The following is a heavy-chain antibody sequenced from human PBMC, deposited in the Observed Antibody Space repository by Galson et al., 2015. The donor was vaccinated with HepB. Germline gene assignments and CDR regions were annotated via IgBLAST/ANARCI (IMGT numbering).Heavy chain of an antibody. CDR1: GGSISSSSYY. V-gene: IGHV4-39*01. J-gene: IGHJ4*02. CDR2: IYYSGST. CDR3: ASHLVVTSTADFDY. Sequence: ETLSLTCTVSGGSISSSSYYWGWIRQPPGQGLEWIGSIYYSGSTYYNPSLKSRVTISVDTSKNQFSLKLCSVTAADTAVYYCASHLVVTSTADFDYWGQGTLVTVSS. D-gene: IGHD3-22*01.